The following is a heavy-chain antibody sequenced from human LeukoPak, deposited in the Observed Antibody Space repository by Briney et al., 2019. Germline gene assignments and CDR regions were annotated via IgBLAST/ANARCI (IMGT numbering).Heavy chain of an antibody. CDR2: IEEDGSET. J-gene: IGHJ4*02. D-gene: IGHD3-10*01. V-gene: IGHV3-7*01. CDR1: GFTFSSNW. Sequence: PGGSLRLSCAASGFTFSSNWMTWVRQAPGKGVEWVANIEEDGSETYYVDSVKGRFIISRDNANKLLSLQMNSLRVEDTAVYYCARATRQGSYSFGSGTYYGLSAWGQGTLVTVSS. CDR3: ARATRQGSYSFGSGTYYGLSA.